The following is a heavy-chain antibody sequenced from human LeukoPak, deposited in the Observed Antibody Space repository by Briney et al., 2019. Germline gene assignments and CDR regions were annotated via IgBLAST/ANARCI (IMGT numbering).Heavy chain of an antibody. CDR1: GGSISSGGYY. J-gene: IGHJ4*02. V-gene: IGHV4-61*02. CDR2: IYTSGST. CDR3: ASYGSGKGYFDY. Sequence: PSQTLSLTCTVSGGSISSGGYYWSWIRQPAGKGLEWIGRIYTSGSTNYNSSLKSRVTISVDTSKNQFSLKLSSVTAADTAVYYCASYGSGKGYFDYWGQGTLVTVSS. D-gene: IGHD3-10*01.